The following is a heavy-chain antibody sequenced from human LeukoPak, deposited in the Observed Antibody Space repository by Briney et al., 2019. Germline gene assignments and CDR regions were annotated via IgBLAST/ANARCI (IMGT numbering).Heavy chain of an antibody. D-gene: IGHD1-26*01. J-gene: IGHJ6*04. CDR3: ARGSSSHYYYGMDV. CDR1: GFTVSINY. CDR2: IYSGGST. V-gene: IGHV3-53*01. Sequence: GGSLRLSCAASGFTVSINYMSWVRQAPGKWLEWVSVIYSGGSTYYADSVKGRFTISRDNSKNTLCLQMNSLRAEDTAVYYSARGSSSHYYYGMDVWGEGATLSVSS.